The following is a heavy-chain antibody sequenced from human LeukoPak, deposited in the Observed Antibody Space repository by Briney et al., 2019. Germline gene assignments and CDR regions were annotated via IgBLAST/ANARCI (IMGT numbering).Heavy chain of an antibody. D-gene: IGHD7-27*01. CDR1: GGSISSHY. J-gene: IGHJ6*03. Sequence: SETLSLTCTVSGGSISSHYWSWIRQPPGKGLEWIGYIYYSGSTNYNPSLKSRVTISVDTSKNQFSLKLSSVTAADTAVYYCARSELGVYYYYYYYMDVWGKGTTVTVSS. CDR2: IYYSGST. CDR3: ARSELGVYYYYYYYMDV. V-gene: IGHV4-59*11.